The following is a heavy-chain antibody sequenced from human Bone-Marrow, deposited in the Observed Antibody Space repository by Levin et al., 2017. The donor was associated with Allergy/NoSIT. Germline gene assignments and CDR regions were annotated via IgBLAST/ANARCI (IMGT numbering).Heavy chain of an antibody. CDR2: IYHRGST. Sequence: PSETLSLTCTVSGGSISRGDYYWSWIRQPPGKGLEWIGYIYHRGSTYYNPSLKSRLSMSIDTSSNHFSLRMSSVTAADTAMYYCAREAPGYNSPHGAFDPWGQGTLVTVSS. J-gene: IGHJ5*02. CDR1: GGSISRGDYY. V-gene: IGHV4-30-4*01. D-gene: IGHD5-12*01. CDR3: AREAPGYNSPHGAFDP.